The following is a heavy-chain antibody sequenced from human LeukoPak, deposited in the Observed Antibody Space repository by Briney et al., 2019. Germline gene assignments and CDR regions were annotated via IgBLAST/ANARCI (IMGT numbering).Heavy chain of an antibody. CDR2: INQSGRT. V-gene: IGHV4-34*01. Sequence: SETLSLTCAVYGGSFSGYYWSWIRQPPGKGLEWIGEINQSGRTNYNPSLKSRVTISVDTSKNQFSLKLSSVTAADTAVYYCARGPDSSSSRRFDYWGQGTLVTVSS. D-gene: IGHD6-13*01. CDR3: ARGPDSSSSRRFDY. CDR1: GGSFSGYY. J-gene: IGHJ4*02.